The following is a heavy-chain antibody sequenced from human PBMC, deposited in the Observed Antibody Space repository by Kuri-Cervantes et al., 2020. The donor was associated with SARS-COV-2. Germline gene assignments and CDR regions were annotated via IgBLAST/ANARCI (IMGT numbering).Heavy chain of an antibody. D-gene: IGHD4-11*01. J-gene: IGHJ4*02. CDR3: ARTASTVTTNPYRYYFDY. V-gene: IGHV4-39*07. CDR2: IYHSGST. CDR1: GGSISSSSYY. Sequence: SETLSLTCTVSGGSISSSSYYWGWIRQPPGKGLEWIGSIYHSGSTYYNPSLKSRVTISVDTSKNQFSLKLSSVTAADTAVYYCARTASTVTTNPYRYYFDYWGQGTLVTVSS.